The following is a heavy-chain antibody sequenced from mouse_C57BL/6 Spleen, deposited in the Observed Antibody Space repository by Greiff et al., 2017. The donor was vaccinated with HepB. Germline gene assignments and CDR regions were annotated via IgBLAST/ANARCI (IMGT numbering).Heavy chain of an antibody. J-gene: IGHJ3*01. V-gene: IGHV1-50*01. CDR1: GYTFTSYW. CDR2: IDPSDSYT. Sequence: VQLQQSGAELVKPGASVKLSCKASGYTFTSYWMQWVKQRPGQGLEWIGEIDPSDSYTNYNQKFKGKATLTVDTSSSTAYMQLSSLTSEDSAVDYCASYDVGGYWGQGTLVTVSA. CDR3: ASYDVGGY. D-gene: IGHD2-3*01.